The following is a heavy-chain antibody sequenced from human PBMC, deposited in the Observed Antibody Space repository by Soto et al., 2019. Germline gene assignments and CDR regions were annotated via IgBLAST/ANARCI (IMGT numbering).Heavy chain of an antibody. CDR1: GITFTNYA. CDR3: AKHRGFVAGPVDS. CDR2: ISGNVGSTT. J-gene: IGHJ4*02. Sequence: EVQLLESGGGLAQPGGSLRLSCAVSGITFTNYAMGWVRQAPGKGLEWVSGISGNVGSTTHYADSVTGRFTISRDNSKNILFLQMNSLRAYDTAVYYCAKHRGFVAGPVDSWGQGTLVIVSS. D-gene: IGHD6-19*01. V-gene: IGHV3-23*01.